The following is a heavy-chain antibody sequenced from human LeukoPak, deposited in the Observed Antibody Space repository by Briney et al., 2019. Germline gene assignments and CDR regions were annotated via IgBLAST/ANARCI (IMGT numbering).Heavy chain of an antibody. CDR3: AKPSLIVWATVRFDY. J-gene: IGHJ4*02. D-gene: IGHD1-26*01. Sequence: GGSLRLSCAASGFTFSSYAMSWVRQAPGKGLEWVSAISGSGSSTYYADSVKGRFTISRDNSKNTLYLQMNSLRAEETAGYYCAKPSLIVWATVRFDYWGQGTLVTVSS. CDR2: ISGSGSST. V-gene: IGHV3-23*01. CDR1: GFTFSSYA.